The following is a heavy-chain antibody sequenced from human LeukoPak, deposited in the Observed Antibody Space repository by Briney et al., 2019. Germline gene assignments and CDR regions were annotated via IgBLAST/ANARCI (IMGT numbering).Heavy chain of an antibody. CDR2: IIPIFDTA. J-gene: IGHJ4*02. D-gene: IGHD3-22*01. V-gene: IGHV1-69*13. CDR3: ARNLYYYDSSGYLTAYYFDY. Sequence: ASVKVSCKASGGTFSSYAISWVRQAPGQGLEWMGGIIPIFDTANYAQKFQGRVTITADESTSTAYMELSSLRSEDTAVYYCARNLYYYDSSGYLTAYYFDYWGQGTLVTVSS. CDR1: GGTFSSYA.